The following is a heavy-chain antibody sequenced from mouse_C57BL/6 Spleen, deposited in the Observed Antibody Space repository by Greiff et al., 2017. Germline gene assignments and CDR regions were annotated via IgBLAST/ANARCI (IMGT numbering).Heavy chain of an antibody. CDR3: ARRPRYWDAAWFDD. CDR2: ILPGSGGT. V-gene: IGHV1-9*01. D-gene: IGHD4-1*01. J-gene: IGHJ3*01. CDR1: GYTFTGYW. Sequence: VQLQQSGAELMKPGASVKLSCTATGYTFTGYWIEWVKQRPGHGLEWIGEILPGSGGTNYNEKFKGKATFTADTSSNTAYMQLSSLTTEDSAIYYYARRPRYWDAAWFDDWGPGTMVTVSA.